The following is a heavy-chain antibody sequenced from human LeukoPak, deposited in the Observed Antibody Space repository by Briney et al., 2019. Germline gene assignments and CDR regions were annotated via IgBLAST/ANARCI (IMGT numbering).Heavy chain of an antibody. CDR2: MSYDGSNK. J-gene: IGHJ4*02. CDR3: VRDDYGSGTQPLDY. CDR1: GFTFSSYA. D-gene: IGHD3-10*01. Sequence: GGSLRLSCAASGFTFSSYAMHWVRQAPGKGLEWVAVMSYDGSNKYYADSVKGRFTISRDNSKNTLFLQMNSLSAEDTAVYYCVRDDYGSGTQPLDYWGQGTLVTVSS. V-gene: IGHV3-30-3*01.